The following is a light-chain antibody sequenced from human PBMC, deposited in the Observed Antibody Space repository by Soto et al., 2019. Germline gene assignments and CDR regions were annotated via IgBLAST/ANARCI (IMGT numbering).Light chain of an antibody. Sequence: QSALTQPPSVSAAPGQKVTISCSGSSSNIGNNYVSWYQQLPGTAPKLLIYENNKRPSGIPDRFSGSKSGTSATLGITGLQTGDEADYYCGTWDSSLSAGGVFGTGTKFTVL. CDR2: ENN. J-gene: IGLJ1*01. CDR1: SSNIGNNY. CDR3: GTWDSSLSAGGV. V-gene: IGLV1-51*02.